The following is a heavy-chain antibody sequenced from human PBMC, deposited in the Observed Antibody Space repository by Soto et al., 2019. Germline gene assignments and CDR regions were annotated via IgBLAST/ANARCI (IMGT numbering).Heavy chain of an antibody. D-gene: IGHD3-10*01. Sequence: SETLSLTCTVSGVSFSSYYWSWIRQPPGKGLEWIGYIYSSGSTHYNPSLQNRVTISVDKSKNQFSLQLRSMTAADTAVYYCAAHSGSTYGPLDYWGQGTQVTVSS. CDR1: GVSFSSYY. V-gene: IGHV4-4*08. CDR3: AAHSGSTYGPLDY. CDR2: IYSSGST. J-gene: IGHJ4*02.